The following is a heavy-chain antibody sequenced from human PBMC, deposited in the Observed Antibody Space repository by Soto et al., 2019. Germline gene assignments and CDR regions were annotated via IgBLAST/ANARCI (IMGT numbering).Heavy chain of an antibody. J-gene: IGHJ6*02. Sequence: EVQLVESGGGLVQPGGSLRLSCAASGFTFSHYEMHWVRQSTGKGLEWVSAIDTAGDTYYAGSVKGRFTVSRENAKNSFYLEMNSLRAEDTAVYYCTRGRKKTGTISAYSGLDVWGQGTTVTVSS. CDR2: IDTAGDT. CDR1: GFTFSHYE. D-gene: IGHD1-1*01. V-gene: IGHV3-13*01. CDR3: TRGRKKTGTISAYSGLDV.